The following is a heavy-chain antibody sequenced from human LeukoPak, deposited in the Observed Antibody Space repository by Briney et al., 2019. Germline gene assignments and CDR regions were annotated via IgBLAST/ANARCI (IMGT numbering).Heavy chain of an antibody. CDR2: IYPDDSRT. V-gene: IGHV5-51*01. CDR3: ARHVYGSESFYYFDY. Sequence: GESLKISCKGSGYSFSGYWIAWVRQLPGEGLEWMGAIYPDDSRTKYSPSLQGQVTISADRSISTAYLQWSSLKASDTAIYYCARHVYGSESFYYFDYWGQATLVTVSS. CDR1: GYSFSGYW. J-gene: IGHJ4*02. D-gene: IGHD3-10*01.